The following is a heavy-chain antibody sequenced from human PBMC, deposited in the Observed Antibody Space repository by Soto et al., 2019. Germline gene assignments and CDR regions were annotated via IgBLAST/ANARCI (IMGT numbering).Heavy chain of an antibody. J-gene: IGHJ4*02. V-gene: IGHV3-23*01. CDR2: ITSSGGST. CDR3: AKDGGYAYYDSSGYYFAY. CDR1: GFTFSNYA. Sequence: LRLSCAASGFTFSNYAMNWVRQAPGKGLEWVSVITSSGGSTYYADSVKGRFTISRDNSKNTLYLQMNSLRAEDTAVYYCAKDGGYAYYDSSGYYFAYWGQGTLVTVSS. D-gene: IGHD3-22*01.